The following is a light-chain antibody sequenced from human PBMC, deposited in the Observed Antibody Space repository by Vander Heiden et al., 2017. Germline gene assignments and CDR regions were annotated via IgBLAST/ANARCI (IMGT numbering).Light chain of an antibody. J-gene: IGKJ1*01. V-gene: IGKV2-24*01. CDR1: QSLLHSDANTY. Sequence: IVMTQTPLSSPLTLGQPAPISCRSSQSLLHSDANTYFSWLQQRPGQPPRLLIYKISSRDTGVPDRFSGSGAGTDFTLKISRVEAEDVGVYYCMQSTQYPWTFGQGTKVEIK. CDR3: MQSTQYPWT. CDR2: KIS.